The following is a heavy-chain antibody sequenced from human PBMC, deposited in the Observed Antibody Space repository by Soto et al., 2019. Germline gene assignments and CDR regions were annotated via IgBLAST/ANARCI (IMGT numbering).Heavy chain of an antibody. CDR3: AKGPTIFGVVIIPEYYYGMDV. D-gene: IGHD3-3*01. CDR1: GFIFGRSA. CDR2: ISANGGST. V-gene: IGHV3-23*01. Sequence: ESGGGLVQPGGSLRLSCAASGFIFGRSAMSWVRQAPGKGLEWVSAISANGGSTYYTDSVKGRFTVSRDNSKNTLYLQMNSLRAGDTAVYYCAKGPTIFGVVIIPEYYYGMDVWGQGTTVTVSS. J-gene: IGHJ6*02.